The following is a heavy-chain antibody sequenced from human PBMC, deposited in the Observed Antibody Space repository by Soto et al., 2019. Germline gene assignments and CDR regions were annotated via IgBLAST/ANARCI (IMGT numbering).Heavy chain of an antibody. V-gene: IGHV4-59*01. CDR2: IFYSGST. J-gene: IGHJ4*02. Sequence: SETLSLTCTVSGASIRNYYWSWIRQPPGKGLEWIGNIFYSGSTNYNPSLKSRLTSSVDTSKNQFSLKLSSVTAADTAVYYCARGVDSTWPLDYWGQGTVVTVSS. CDR3: ARGVDSTWPLDY. CDR1: GASIRNYY. D-gene: IGHD3-22*01.